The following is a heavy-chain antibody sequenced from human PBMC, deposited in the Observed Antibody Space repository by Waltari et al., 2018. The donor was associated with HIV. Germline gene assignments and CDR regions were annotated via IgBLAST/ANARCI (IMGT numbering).Heavy chain of an antibody. CDR1: GYPFTSYD. CDR3: AREASTYYYDSSGYYDGMDV. J-gene: IGHJ6*02. V-gene: IGHV1-8*01. CDR2: MNPNSGNT. Sequence: QVQLVQSGAEVKKPGASVKVSCKASGYPFTSYDINWVRQATGQGLEWMGWMNPNSGNTGYAQKFQGRVTMTRNTSISTAYMELSSLRSEDTAVYYCAREASTYYYDSSGYYDGMDVWGQGTTVTVSS. D-gene: IGHD3-22*01.